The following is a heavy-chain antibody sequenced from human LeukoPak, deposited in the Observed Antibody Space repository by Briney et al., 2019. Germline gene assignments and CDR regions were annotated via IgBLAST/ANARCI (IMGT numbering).Heavy chain of an antibody. V-gene: IGHV4-38-2*02. CDR3: ARRIAARPTTYYYYMDV. D-gene: IGHD6-6*01. CDR2: IYHSGNT. J-gene: IGHJ6*03. CDR1: GYSISSGYC. Sequence: PSQTLSLTCTVSGYSISSGYCWGWIRQPPGKGLEWIGSIYHSGNTYYNPSLKSRVTISVDTSKNQFSLKLNSVTAADTAVYYCARRIAARPTTYYYYMDVWGKGTTVTVSS.